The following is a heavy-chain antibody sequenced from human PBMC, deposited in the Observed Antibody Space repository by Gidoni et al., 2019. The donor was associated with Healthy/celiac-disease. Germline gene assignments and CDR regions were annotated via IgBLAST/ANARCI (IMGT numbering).Heavy chain of an antibody. D-gene: IGHD3-9*01. CDR2: IKQDGSEK. Sequence: EVQLVESGGGLVQPGGSLRLSCADSGFTFSSYWMSWVRQAPGKGLEWVANIKQDGSEKYYVDSVKGRFTISRDNAKNSLYLQMNSLRAEDTAVYYCARGGSVTIRSLQRWFDPWGQGTLVTVSS. CDR1: GFTFSSYW. J-gene: IGHJ5*02. CDR3: ARGGSVTIRSLQRWFDP. V-gene: IGHV3-7*01.